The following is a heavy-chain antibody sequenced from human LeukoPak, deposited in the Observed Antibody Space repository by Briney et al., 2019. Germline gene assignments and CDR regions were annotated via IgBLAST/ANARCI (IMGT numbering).Heavy chain of an antibody. Sequence: ASVKVSCKASGHTFTNYYIHWVRQAPGQGLEWMGWINPNSGGTNYAQKFQGRVTMTRDTSISTAYMELSRLRSDDTAVYYCARDGKIQLWYDYWGQGTLVTVSS. D-gene: IGHD5-18*01. J-gene: IGHJ4*02. CDR1: GHTFTNYY. CDR3: ARDGKIQLWYDY. CDR2: INPNSGGT. V-gene: IGHV1-2*02.